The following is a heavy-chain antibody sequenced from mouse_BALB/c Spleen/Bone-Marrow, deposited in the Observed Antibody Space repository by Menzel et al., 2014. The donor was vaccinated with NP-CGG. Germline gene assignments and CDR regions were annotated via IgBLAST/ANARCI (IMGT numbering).Heavy chain of an antibody. V-gene: IGHV1-14*01. D-gene: IGHD1-1*01. CDR3: ARYPDYYGSSYAMDY. Sequence: EVQLQQSGPELVKPGASVKMSCKASGYTFISCVVHWVKQKPGQGLEWIGYINPYNDGTKYNEKFKGKATLTSDKSSSTAYMELSSLTSEDSAVYYCARYPDYYGSSYAMDYWGQGTSVTVSS. CDR1: GYTFISCV. J-gene: IGHJ4*01. CDR2: INPYNDGT.